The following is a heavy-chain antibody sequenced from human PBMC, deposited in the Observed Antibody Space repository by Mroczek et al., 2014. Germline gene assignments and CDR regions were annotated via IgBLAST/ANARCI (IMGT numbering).Heavy chain of an antibody. CDR1: GYTFTSYG. CDR2: ISAYNGNT. Sequence: QVQLVESGAEVKKPGASVKVSCKASGYTFTSYGISWVRQAPGQGLEWMGWISAYNGNTNYAQKLQGRVTMTTDTSTSTAYMELRSLRSDDTAVYYCARDPDSGSYLANDAFDIWGQGTMVTVSS. CDR3: ARDPDSGSYLANDAFDI. J-gene: IGHJ3*02. D-gene: IGHD1-26*01. V-gene: IGHV1-18*01.